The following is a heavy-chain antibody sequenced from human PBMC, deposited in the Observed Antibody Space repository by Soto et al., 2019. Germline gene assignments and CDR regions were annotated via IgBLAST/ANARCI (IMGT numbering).Heavy chain of an antibody. V-gene: IGHV4-34*01. Sequence: QVQLQQSGAGLLKPSETLSLTCTVYGESFSGYIWTWIRQTPGKGLQWIGQINHSGSAYYNPSLKRRVTILLHPSNSQFSLELSSVTAADTAVYYCARGLITGSHYSGGWYYFDSWGQGTQVTVSS. CDR1: GESFSGYI. CDR3: ARGLITGSHYSGGWYYFDS. CDR2: INHSGSA. J-gene: IGHJ4*02. D-gene: IGHD6-19*01.